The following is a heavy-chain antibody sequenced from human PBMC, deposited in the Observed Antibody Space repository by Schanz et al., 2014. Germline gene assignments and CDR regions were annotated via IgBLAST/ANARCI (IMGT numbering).Heavy chain of an antibody. Sequence: QVQLQESGPGLVKPSGTLSLTCAVSGASISSSNWWSWVRQPPGKGLGWIGEIYHSGNTNYNASLKSRVTISVDKSKNQFSLKVRSVTAADTAVYYCARDRGHGDLPGDIWGQGTMVTVLS. CDR2: IYHSGNT. D-gene: IGHD4-17*01. CDR3: ARDRGHGDLPGDI. V-gene: IGHV4-4*02. CDR1: GASISSSNW. J-gene: IGHJ3*02.